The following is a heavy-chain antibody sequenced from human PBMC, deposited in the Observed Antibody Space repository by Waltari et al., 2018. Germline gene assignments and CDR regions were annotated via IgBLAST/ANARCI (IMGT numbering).Heavy chain of an antibody. CDR2: IYYSGST. J-gene: IGHJ6*03. CDR1: GGSISSGDYY. D-gene: IGHD3-10*01. CDR3: ARDGKMVQAPRDYYYYMDV. V-gene: IGHV4-30-4*08. Sequence: QVQLQESGPGLVKPSQTLSLPCTVSGGSISSGDYYWSWLRQPPGKGLEWIGYIYYSGSTYYNPSLKSRVTISVDTSKNQFSLKLSSVTAADTAVYYCARDGKMVQAPRDYYYYMDVWGKGTTVTVSS.